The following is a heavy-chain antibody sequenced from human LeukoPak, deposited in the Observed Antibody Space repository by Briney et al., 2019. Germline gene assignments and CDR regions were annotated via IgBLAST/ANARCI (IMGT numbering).Heavy chain of an antibody. D-gene: IGHD3-3*01. Sequence: VASVKVSCKASGYTFTSYDINWVRQATGQGLEWMGWMNPNSGNTGYAQKFQGRVTMTRNTSISTAYMELSSLRSEDTAVYYCARGERLEWLLGPNWIDPWGQGTLVTVSS. CDR1: GYTFTSYD. J-gene: IGHJ5*02. V-gene: IGHV1-8*01. CDR2: MNPNSGNT. CDR3: ARGERLEWLLGPNWIDP.